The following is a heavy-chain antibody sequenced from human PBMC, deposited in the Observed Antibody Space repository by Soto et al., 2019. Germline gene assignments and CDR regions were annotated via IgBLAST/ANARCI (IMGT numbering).Heavy chain of an antibody. Sequence: QVQLVQSGAEVKKPGSSVKVSCKASGGTFSSYAISWVRQAPGQGLEWMGGIIPIFGTANYAQKFQGRVTITADESTSTAYMELSSLRSEDTAVYYCARDLRAVTTTYYYYYGMDVWGKGTTVTVSS. V-gene: IGHV1-69*01. CDR3: ARDLRAVTTTYYYYYGMDV. D-gene: IGHD4-17*01. CDR2: IIPIFGTA. CDR1: GGTFSSYA. J-gene: IGHJ6*04.